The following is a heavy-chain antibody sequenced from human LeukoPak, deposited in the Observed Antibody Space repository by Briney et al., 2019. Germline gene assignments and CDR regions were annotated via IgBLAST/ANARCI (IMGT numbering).Heavy chain of an antibody. CDR2: IYSAGST. CDR1: GFTFSSYE. Sequence: PGGSLRLSCAASGFTFSSYEMNWVRQAPGKGLEWVSVIYSAGSTYYADFVRRRFTISRDNSKNTLYLQMNSLTAEDTAVYYCASSPTTATGLFDYWGQGTLVTVSS. CDR3: ASSPTTATGLFDY. J-gene: IGHJ4*02. D-gene: IGHD3-9*01. V-gene: IGHV3-66*02.